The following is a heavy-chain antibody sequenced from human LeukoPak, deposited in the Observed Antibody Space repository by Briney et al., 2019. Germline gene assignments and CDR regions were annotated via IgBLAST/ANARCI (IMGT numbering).Heavy chain of an antibody. CDR3: ARSLSGYDPLSAF. J-gene: IGHJ1*01. V-gene: IGHV3-48*04. Sequence: PGGSLRLSCEVSGFTFSSYSMTWVSQVPGKGLEWIAYMTATSNTFYYADSVKGRFTISRDNATNSLFLQMNSLTVEDTAVYYCARSLSGYDPLSAFWGQGALVTVSS. CDR1: GFTFSSYS. D-gene: IGHD5-12*01. CDR2: MTATSNTF.